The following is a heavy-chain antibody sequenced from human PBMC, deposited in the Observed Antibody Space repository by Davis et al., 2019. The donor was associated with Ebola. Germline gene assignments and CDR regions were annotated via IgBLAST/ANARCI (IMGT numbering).Heavy chain of an antibody. Sequence: AASVKVSCKASGYTFTGYYMHWVRQAPGQGLEWMGRINPNSGGTNYAQKFQGRVTMTRDTSISTAYMELSRLRSDGTAVYCCARVPARGYSYGQGYWGQGTLVTVSS. CDR3: ARVPARGYSYGQGY. D-gene: IGHD5-18*01. V-gene: IGHV1-2*06. CDR2: INPNSGGT. CDR1: GYTFTGYY. J-gene: IGHJ4*02.